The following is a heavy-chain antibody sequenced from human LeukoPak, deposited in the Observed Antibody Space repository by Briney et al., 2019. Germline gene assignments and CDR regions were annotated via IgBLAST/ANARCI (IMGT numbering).Heavy chain of an antibody. CDR2: ISAYNGNT. J-gene: IGHJ4*02. Sequence: EASVKVSCKASGYTFTSYDINWVRQAPGQGLEWMGWISAYNGNTNYAQKLQGRVTMTTDTSTSTAYMELRSLRSDDTAVYYCARDPYGSGSYYSITQPPPFDYWGQGTLVTVSS. CDR1: GYTFTSYD. CDR3: ARDPYGSGSYYSITQPPPFDY. V-gene: IGHV1-18*01. D-gene: IGHD3-10*01.